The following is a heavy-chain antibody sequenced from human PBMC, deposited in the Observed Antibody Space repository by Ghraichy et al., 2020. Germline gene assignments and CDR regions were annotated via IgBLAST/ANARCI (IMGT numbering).Heavy chain of an antibody. V-gene: IGHV3-23*01. D-gene: IGHD6-13*01. CDR1: RFTFSNYA. CDR2: ISGSGGST. J-gene: IGHJ4*02. Sequence: GGSLRLSCAASRFTFSNYALSWVRQAPGKGLEWVSAISGSGGSTYYADSVKGRFTISRDNSKNTLYLQMNSLRAEDTAVYYCAKNSGEHSSSWYPFDYWGRGTLVTVSS. CDR3: AKNSGEHSSSWYPFDY.